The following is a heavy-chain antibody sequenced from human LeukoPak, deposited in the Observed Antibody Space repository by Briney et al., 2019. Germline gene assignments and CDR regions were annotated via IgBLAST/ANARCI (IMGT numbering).Heavy chain of an antibody. CDR3: ARSGLAYYYYMDV. CDR2: ISSSSSYI. CDR1: GFTFSNYG. Sequence: KPGESLRLSCAASGFTFSNYGMSWVRQAPGKGLEWVSSISSSSSYIYYADSVKGRFTISRDNAKNSLYLQMNSLRAEDTAVYYCARSGLAYYYYMDVWGKGTTVTVSS. V-gene: IGHV3-21*01. J-gene: IGHJ6*03. D-gene: IGHD2-15*01.